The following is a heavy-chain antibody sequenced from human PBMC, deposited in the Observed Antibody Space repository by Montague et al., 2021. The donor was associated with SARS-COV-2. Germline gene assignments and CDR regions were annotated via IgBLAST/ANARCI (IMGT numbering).Heavy chain of an antibody. CDR2: IYYSGTT. CDR3: ARGMIRGVTTPFDY. J-gene: IGHJ4*02. V-gene: IGHV4-39*02. CDR1: SGSIISSGYY. Sequence: SETLSLTCSVSSGSIISSGYYWDWIRQPPGKELEWIGNIYYSGTTYYSPSLQSRGTISVDTSKNHLSLRLSSVTAADTAVYFCARGMIRGVTTPFDYWGQGSQVTVSS. D-gene: IGHD3-10*01.